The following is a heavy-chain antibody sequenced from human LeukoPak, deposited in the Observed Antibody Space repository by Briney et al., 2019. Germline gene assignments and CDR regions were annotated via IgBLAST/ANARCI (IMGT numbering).Heavy chain of an antibody. V-gene: IGHV3-23*01. D-gene: IGHD6-19*01. CDR3: AKGSGSGWYGWFAP. CDR2: IDASGGST. Sequence: GGSLRLSCAASGFTFSSYVMHWVRQAPGKGLEWVSSIDASGGSTYYADSVKGRFTISRDNSKNTFYLQMNSLRADDTAVYYCAKGSGSGWYGWFAPWGQGTLVTVSS. CDR1: GFTFSSYV. J-gene: IGHJ5*02.